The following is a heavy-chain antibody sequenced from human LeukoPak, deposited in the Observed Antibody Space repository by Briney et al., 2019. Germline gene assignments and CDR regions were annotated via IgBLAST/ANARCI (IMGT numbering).Heavy chain of an antibody. CDR2: IYYSGST. Sequence: SETLSLTCTVSGGSIGSFYWTWIRQPPGMGLEWIGYIYYSGSTNYNPSLKSRVTISVDTSKNQFSLKLSSVTAADTAVYYCARDRAYGEDYFDYWGQGTLVTVSS. CDR1: GGSIGSFY. V-gene: IGHV4-59*12. D-gene: IGHD4-17*01. J-gene: IGHJ4*02. CDR3: ARDRAYGEDYFDY.